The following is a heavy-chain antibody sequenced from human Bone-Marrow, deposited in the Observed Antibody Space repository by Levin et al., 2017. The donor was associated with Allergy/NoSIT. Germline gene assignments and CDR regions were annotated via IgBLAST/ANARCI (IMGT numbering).Heavy chain of an antibody. Sequence: ASVKVSCKASGYTFTGYYMHWVRQAPGQGLEWMGWINPNSGATDYAHKFRDRVTMTRDTSISTAYMELSSLRFDDTAVYYCASDCGGGSCNSNWFDPWGQGTLVTVSS. CDR1: GYTFTGYY. V-gene: IGHV1-2*07. CDR3: ASDCGGGSCNSNWFDP. J-gene: IGHJ5*02. D-gene: IGHD2-15*01. CDR2: INPNSGAT.